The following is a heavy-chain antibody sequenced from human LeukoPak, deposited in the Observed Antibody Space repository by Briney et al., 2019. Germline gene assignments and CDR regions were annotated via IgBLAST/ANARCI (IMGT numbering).Heavy chain of an antibody. V-gene: IGHV3-48*03. CDR2: ISSSGSTI. D-gene: IGHD3-22*01. CDR1: GFTFSSYE. CDR3: ARDLPLESSDYDSGPAEDY. J-gene: IGHJ4*02. Sequence: GGSLRLSCAASGFTFSSYEMNWVRQAPGKGLEWVSYISSSGSTIYYADSVKGRFTISRDNAKNSLYLQMNSLRADDTAVYYCARDLPLESSDYDSGPAEDYWGQGTLVTVSS.